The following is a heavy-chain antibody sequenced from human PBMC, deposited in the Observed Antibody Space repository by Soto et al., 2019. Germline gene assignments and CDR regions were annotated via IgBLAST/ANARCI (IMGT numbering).Heavy chain of an antibody. CDR3: ARQAVYCCYDVYYHYGMDG. Sequence: PVWSMRLSCAASGFTFSSYGMHWFRQAPGKGLEWVAVIWYDGSNKYYADSVKGRFTISRDNSKNTLYLQMNSLRAEDTAVYYGARQAVYCCYDVYYHYGMDGRGQGTTLTV. CDR2: IWYDGSNK. J-gene: IGHJ6*02. D-gene: IGHD5-12*01. V-gene: IGHV3-33*01. CDR1: GFTFSSYG.